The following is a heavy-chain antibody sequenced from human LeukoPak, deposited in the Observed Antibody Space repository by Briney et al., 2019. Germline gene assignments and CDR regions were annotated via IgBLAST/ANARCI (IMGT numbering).Heavy chain of an antibody. D-gene: IGHD3-3*01. J-gene: IGHJ4*02. V-gene: IGHV3-21*01. CDR1: GFTFSSYS. CDR2: ITSSSSI. Sequence: GGSLRLSCAASGFTFSSYSMNWVRQAPGKGRESVSSITSSSSIYYADSVKGRFTISRDNAKNSLYLQMNSLRAEDTAVYYCASAPDSAYYDFWSGYYTMGQFDYWGQGTLVTVSS. CDR3: ASAPDSAYYDFWSGYYTMGQFDY.